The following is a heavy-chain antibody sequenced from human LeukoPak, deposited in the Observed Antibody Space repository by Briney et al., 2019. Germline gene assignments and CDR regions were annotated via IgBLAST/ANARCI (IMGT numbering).Heavy chain of an antibody. V-gene: IGHV3-30-3*01. J-gene: IGHJ6*02. CDR1: GFTFSSYA. CDR3: ARENYCSSTSCYYYYYYGMGV. CDR2: ISYDGSNK. D-gene: IGHD2-2*01. Sequence: GGSLRLSCAASGFTFSSYAMHWVRQAPGKGLEWVAVISYDGSNKYYADSVKGRFTISRDNSKNTLYLQMNSLRAEDTAVYYCARENYCSSTSCYYYYYYGMGVWGQGTTVTVSS.